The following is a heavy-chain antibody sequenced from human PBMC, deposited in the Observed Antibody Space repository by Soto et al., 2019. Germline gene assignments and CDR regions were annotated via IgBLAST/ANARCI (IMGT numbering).Heavy chain of an antibody. V-gene: IGHV4-59*01. D-gene: IGHD1-26*01. CDR2: IYYSGST. CDR1: GGSISSYY. Sequence: SETLSLTCTVSGGSISSYYWSWIRQPPGKGLEWIGYIYYSGSTSYNPSLKSRVTISVDTSKNQFSLKLSSVTAADTAVYYCARVKEWELLFDYWGQGTLVTVSS. CDR3: ARVKEWELLFDY. J-gene: IGHJ4*02.